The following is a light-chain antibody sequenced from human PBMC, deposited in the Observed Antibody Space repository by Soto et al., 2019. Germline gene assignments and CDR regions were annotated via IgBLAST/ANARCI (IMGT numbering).Light chain of an antibody. V-gene: IGLV1-44*01. Sequence: QSVLTQPHSASGTPGQRVTISCSGSSSNIGSNTVNWYQQLPGTAPKLLIYSNNQRPSGVPDRFSGSKSGTSASLAISGLQSEDEDDYYCAAWDDSLNGLFGGGTKVTVL. CDR2: SNN. CDR3: AAWDDSLNGL. CDR1: SSNIGSNT. J-gene: IGLJ2*01.